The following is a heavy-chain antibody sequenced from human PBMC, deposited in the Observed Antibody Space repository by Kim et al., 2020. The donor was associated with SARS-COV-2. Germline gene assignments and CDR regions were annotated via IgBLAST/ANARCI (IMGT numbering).Heavy chain of an antibody. CDR1: GGSFSGYY. D-gene: IGHD2-21*01. CDR2: INHSGST. V-gene: IGHV4-34*01. Sequence: SETLSLTCAVYGGSFSGYYWSWIRQPPGKGLEWIGEINHSGSTNYNPSLKSRVTISVDTSKNQFSLKLSSVTAADTAVYYCARGGRALLWGFVPWGQGTL. J-gene: IGHJ5*02. CDR3: ARGGRALLWGFVP.